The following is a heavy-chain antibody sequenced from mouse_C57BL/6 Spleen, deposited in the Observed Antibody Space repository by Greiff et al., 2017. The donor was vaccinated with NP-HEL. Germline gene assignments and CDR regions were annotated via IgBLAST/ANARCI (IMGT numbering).Heavy chain of an antibody. CDR2: IYPGSGNT. J-gene: IGHJ4*01. Sequence: VQLQESGPELVKPGASVKISCKASGYSFTSYYIHWVKQRPGQGLEWIGWIYPGSGNTKYNEKFKGKATLTADTSSSTAYMQLSSLTSEDSAVYYCARWGSYYAMDYWGQGTSVTVSS. CDR3: ARWGSYYAMDY. CDR1: GYSFTSYY. V-gene: IGHV1-66*01.